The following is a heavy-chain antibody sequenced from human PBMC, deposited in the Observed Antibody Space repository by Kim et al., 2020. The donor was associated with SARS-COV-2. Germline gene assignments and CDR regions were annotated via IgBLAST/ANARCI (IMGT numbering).Heavy chain of an antibody. D-gene: IGHD3-10*01. V-gene: IGHV1-18*04. CDR1: GYTFTGYG. Sequence: ASVKVSCKASGYTFTGYGINWVRQAPGQGLEWMGWISTYNGNTNYAQKFQDRATMSTDLSTNTAYVELRSLRSDDTAVYFCARSEITMVRGLMGPRWFDSWGQGSLVTVSS. CDR2: ISTYNGNT. J-gene: IGHJ5*01. CDR3: ARSEITMVRGLMGPRWFDS.